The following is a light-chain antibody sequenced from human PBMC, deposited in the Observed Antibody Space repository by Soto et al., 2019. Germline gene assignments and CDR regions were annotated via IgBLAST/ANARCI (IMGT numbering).Light chain of an antibody. V-gene: IGLV2-14*01. CDR3: SAFTGTTYV. Sequence: QSALTQPASVSGSPGQSITISCTGSSSDVGGNKYVSWYQQYPGKAPNLMICDVSNRPSGVSNRFSGSKSGNTASLTISGLQAEDEADYYCSAFTGTTYVFGTGTQLTVL. J-gene: IGLJ1*01. CDR2: DVS. CDR1: SSDVGGNKY.